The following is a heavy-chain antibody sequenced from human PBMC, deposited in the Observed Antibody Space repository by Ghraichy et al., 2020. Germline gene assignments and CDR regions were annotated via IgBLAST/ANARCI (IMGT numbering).Heavy chain of an antibody. CDR2: ISGSGDST. J-gene: IGHJ4*02. Sequence: GGSLRLSCAASGFTFGTYAMSWVRQAPGKGLEWVSGISGSGDSTFYADSVKGRFTFSRDNSKNPLYLQMNSLRPEDTAVYYCAKNGAGGYSYGFVEYWGQGTQVTVSS. CDR1: GFTFGTYA. D-gene: IGHD5-18*01. V-gene: IGHV3-23*01. CDR3: AKNGAGGYSYGFVEY.